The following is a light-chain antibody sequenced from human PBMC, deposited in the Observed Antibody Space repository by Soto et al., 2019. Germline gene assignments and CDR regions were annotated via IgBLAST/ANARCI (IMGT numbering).Light chain of an antibody. V-gene: IGKV1-5*01. CDR1: QSVGTW. J-gene: IGKJ2*01. CDR3: QQYKSYST. CDR2: DAS. Sequence: DIHMTQSPSTLSASVGDRVTITCRASQSVGTWLAWYQQKPGKGPKLLISDASNLESGVPLRFSGTGSGTAFTLTISSLQPDDFATYYCQQYKSYSTFGQGTKLDI.